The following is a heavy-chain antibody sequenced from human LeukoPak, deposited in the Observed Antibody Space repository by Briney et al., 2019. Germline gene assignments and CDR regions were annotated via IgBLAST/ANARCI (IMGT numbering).Heavy chain of an antibody. CDR1: GFTFSSYA. J-gene: IGHJ4*02. CDR3: ARDRSIAVAGIDHFDY. V-gene: IGHV3-21*04. Sequence: GGSLRLSCAASGFTFSSYAMSWVRQAPGKGLEWVSSISSSSSYIYYADSVKGRFTISRDNAKNSLYLQMNSLGAEDTAVYYCARDRSIAVAGIDHFDYWGQGTLVTVSS. D-gene: IGHD6-19*01. CDR2: ISSSSSYI.